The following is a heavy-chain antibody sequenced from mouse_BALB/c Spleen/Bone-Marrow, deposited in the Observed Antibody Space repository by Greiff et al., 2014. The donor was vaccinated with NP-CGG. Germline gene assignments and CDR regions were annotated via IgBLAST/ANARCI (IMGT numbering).Heavy chain of an antibody. D-gene: IGHD1-1*01. CDR3: AIYYYGSSGFAY. Sequence: SGAEPVKPGASVKLSCTASGFNIKDTYMHWVKQRPEQGLEWIGRIDPANGNTKYDPKFQGKATITADTSSNTAYLQLSSLTSEDTAVYYCAIYYYGSSGFAYWGQGTLVTVSA. CDR1: GFNIKDTY. J-gene: IGHJ3*01. CDR2: IDPANGNT. V-gene: IGHV14-3*02.